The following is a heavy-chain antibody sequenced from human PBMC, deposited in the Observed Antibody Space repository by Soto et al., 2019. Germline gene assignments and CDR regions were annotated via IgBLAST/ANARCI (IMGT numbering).Heavy chain of an antibody. D-gene: IGHD3-9*01. CDR1: GYSFTSYW. V-gene: IGHV5-10-1*01. CDR3: AGLDYDILTGYGDAFDI. Sequence: GESLKISCKGSGYSFTSYWISWVRQMPGKGLEWMGRIDPSDSYTNYSPSLQGHVTISADKSISTAYLQWSSLKASDTAMYYCAGLDYDILTGYGDAFDIWGQGTMVTVSS. CDR2: IDPSDSYT. J-gene: IGHJ3*02.